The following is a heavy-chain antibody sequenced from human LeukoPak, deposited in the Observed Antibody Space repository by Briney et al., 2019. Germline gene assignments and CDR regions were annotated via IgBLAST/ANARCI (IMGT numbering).Heavy chain of an antibody. CDR2: INPNSGGT. V-gene: IGHV1-2*04. CDR3: ARAGSKDPKQPRAFDI. J-gene: IGHJ3*02. Sequence: ASVKVSCKASGYTFTAYYIHWVRQAPGQGLEWLGWINPNSGGTNYAQKFQGWVTMTRDTSISTAYMELSRLRSDDTAVYYCARAGSKDPKQPRAFDIRGQGTMVTVSS. D-gene: IGHD1/OR15-1a*01. CDR1: GYTFTAYY.